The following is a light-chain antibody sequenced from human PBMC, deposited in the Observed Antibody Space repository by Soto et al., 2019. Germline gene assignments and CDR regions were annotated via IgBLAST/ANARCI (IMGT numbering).Light chain of an antibody. J-gene: IGLJ2*01. CDR1: ILAKKY. CDR3: YSAADNNLV. CDR2: KES. Sequence: SYELTQPSSVSVSPGQTARITCSGDILAKKYARWIQQKPGQAPVLVIYKESERPSGIPERFSGSSSGTTVTLTIRGAQVEDKADYYCYSAADNNLVFGGGTQLTV. V-gene: IGLV3-27*01.